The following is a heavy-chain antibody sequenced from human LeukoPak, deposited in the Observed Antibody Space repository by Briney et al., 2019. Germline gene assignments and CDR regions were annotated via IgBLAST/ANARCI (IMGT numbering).Heavy chain of an antibody. CDR2: IYNDGHGGNT. J-gene: IGHJ4*02. V-gene: IGHV3-53*01. D-gene: IGHD4-17*01. Sequence: GGSLRLSCAASGFTVSSNYMSWVRQAPGKGLEWVSVIYNDGHGGNTYYADSVKGRFTISRDNSKNTLYLQMNSLRADDTAVYYCARGFSEDYGDYFDYWGQGTLVTVSS. CDR3: ARGFSEDYGDYFDY. CDR1: GFTVSSNY.